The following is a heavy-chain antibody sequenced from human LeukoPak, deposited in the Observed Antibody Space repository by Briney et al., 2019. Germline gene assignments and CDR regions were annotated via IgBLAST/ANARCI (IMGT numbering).Heavy chain of an antibody. V-gene: IGHV4-39*01. D-gene: IGHD2-15*01. CDR1: GGSISSSSYY. CDR2: IYYSGST. Sequence: SETLSLTCTVSGGSISSSSYYWGWIRQPPGKGLEWIGSIYYSGSTYYNPSLQSRVTISVDTSKNQFSLKLSSVTAADTAVYYCARLPNQDTVMFDPWGQGTLVTVSS. CDR3: ARLPNQDTVMFDP. J-gene: IGHJ5*02.